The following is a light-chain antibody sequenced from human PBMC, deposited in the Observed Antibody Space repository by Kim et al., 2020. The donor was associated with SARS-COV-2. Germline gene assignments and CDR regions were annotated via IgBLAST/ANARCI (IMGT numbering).Light chain of an antibody. CDR1: ESIGRL. CDR3: QYNDSYPLS. V-gene: IGKV1-5*01. CDR2: DAS. Sequence: DIQMTQSPFTLSASVGDRVTITCRASESIGRLLAWYQQKPGKAPKFLLYDASTLESGVPSRFSGSGSGTEFSLTISSLQPDDSATYYCQYNDSYPLSFGGGTKVEIK. J-gene: IGKJ4*01.